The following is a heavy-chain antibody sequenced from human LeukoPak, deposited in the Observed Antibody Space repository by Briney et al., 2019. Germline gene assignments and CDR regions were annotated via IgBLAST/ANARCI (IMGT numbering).Heavy chain of an antibody. J-gene: IGHJ4*02. D-gene: IGHD3-22*01. CDR1: GYTFTSYY. CDR3: ARDPFYDSSGYYRGYFDY. CDR2: INPSGGST. Sequence: GASVKVSCKASGYTFTSYYVHWVRQAPGQGLEWMGIINPSGGSTSYAQKFQGRVTMTRDTSTSTVYMELSSLRSEDTAVYYCARDPFYDSSGYYRGYFDYWGQGTLVTVSS. V-gene: IGHV1-46*01.